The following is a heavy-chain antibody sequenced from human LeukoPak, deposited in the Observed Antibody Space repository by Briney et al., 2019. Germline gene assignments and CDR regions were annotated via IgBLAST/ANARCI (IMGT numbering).Heavy chain of an antibody. CDR2: IRSYSGNT. CDR3: ARERGYNYGRDY. V-gene: IGHV1-18*01. Sequence: GASVKVSCKASGYTFTSYGISWVRQAPGQGLEWMGWIRSYSGNTNYAQKVQGRVTMTTDTSTSTAYMELRSLRSDDTAVYYCARERGYNYGRDYWGQGTLVTVSS. D-gene: IGHD5-18*01. J-gene: IGHJ4*02. CDR1: GYTFTSYG.